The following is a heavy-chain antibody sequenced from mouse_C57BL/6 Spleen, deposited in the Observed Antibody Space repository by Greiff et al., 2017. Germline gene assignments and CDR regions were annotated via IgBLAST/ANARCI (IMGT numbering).Heavy chain of an antibody. V-gene: IGHV3-6*01. CDR3: AREGDDYDGYFDY. CDR1: GYSITSGYY. D-gene: IGHD2-4*01. J-gene: IGHJ2*01. CDR2: ISYDGSN. Sequence: VQLQQSGPGLVKPSQSLSLTCSVTGYSITSGYYWNWIRQFPGNKLEWMGYISYDGSNNYNPSLKNRISITRDTSKNQFFLKLNSVTTEDTATYYCAREGDDYDGYFDYWGQGTTLTVSS.